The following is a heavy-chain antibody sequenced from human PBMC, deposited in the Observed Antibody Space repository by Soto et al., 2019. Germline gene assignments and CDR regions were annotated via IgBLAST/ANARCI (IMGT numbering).Heavy chain of an antibody. V-gene: IGHV3-48*02. CDR1: GFSFSSYS. J-gene: IGHJ6*02. CDR3: ARLGYCSTATCKYYFYYYGMDV. Sequence: EVQLVESGGGLVQPGESLRLSCEGSGFSFSSYSLNWVRQAPGKGLEWVSFISGRGTTTYYADSVKGRFTVSRDNAKNSLYLEVNSLRDEDTAVYYCARLGYCSTATCKYYFYYYGMDVWGQGTTVTVSS. D-gene: IGHD2-2*01. CDR2: ISGRGTTT.